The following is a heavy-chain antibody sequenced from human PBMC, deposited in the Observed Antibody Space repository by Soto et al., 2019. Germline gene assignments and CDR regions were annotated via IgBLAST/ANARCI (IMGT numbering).Heavy chain of an antibody. D-gene: IGHD6-13*01. J-gene: IGHJ4*02. Sequence: SETLSLTCTVSGDSINNYYWSWIRQPPGKRLEWIGYIYYTGSPTYNPSLESRVTMSVDTSKNQFSLKLNSVNAADTAVYYCAKYRRTEAEGFTLDYWGRGTQVTVSS. CDR1: GDSINNYY. CDR3: AKYRRTEAEGFTLDY. V-gene: IGHV4-59*01. CDR2: IYYTGSP.